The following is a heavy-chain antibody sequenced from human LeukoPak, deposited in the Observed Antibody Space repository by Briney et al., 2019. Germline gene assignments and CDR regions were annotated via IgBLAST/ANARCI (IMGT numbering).Heavy chain of an antibody. CDR3: ATGPPGVTTRYFDY. CDR2: FDPEDGET. V-gene: IGHV1-24*01. J-gene: IGHJ4*02. D-gene: IGHD4-17*01. CDR1: GYTLTELS. Sequence: ASVKVSCKVSGYTLTELSMHWVRQAPGKGLEWMGGFDPEDGETIYAQKFQGGVTMTEDTSTDTAYMELSSLRSEDTAVYYCATGPPGVTTRYFDYWGQGTLVTVSS.